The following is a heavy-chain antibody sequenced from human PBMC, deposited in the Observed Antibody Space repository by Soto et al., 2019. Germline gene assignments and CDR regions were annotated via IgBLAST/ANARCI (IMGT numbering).Heavy chain of an antibody. J-gene: IGHJ4*02. Sequence: PGGSLRLSCAASGFTFCSYGMHWVRQAPGKGLEWVAVISYDGSNKYYADSVKGRFTISRDNSKNTLYLQMNSLRAEDTAVYYCAKSNPAIWNLDYWGQGTLVTVSS. CDR1: GFTFCSYG. V-gene: IGHV3-30*18. CDR2: ISYDGSNK. CDR3: AKSNPAIWNLDY. D-gene: IGHD1-1*01.